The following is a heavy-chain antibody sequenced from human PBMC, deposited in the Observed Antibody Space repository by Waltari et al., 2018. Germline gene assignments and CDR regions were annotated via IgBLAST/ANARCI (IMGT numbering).Heavy chain of an antibody. V-gene: IGHV4-59*01. CDR2: IYYSGST. J-gene: IGHJ3*02. CDR3: ARAAVLYYYDSSGYTPDAFDI. Sequence: QVQLQESGPGLVKPSETLSLTCTVSGGSISSYYWSWIRQPPGKGLEWIGYIYYSGSTNYRPDLKSRVSISVDTSKNQFSLKLSSVTAADTAVYYCARAAVLYYYDSSGYTPDAFDIWGQGTMVTVSS. D-gene: IGHD3-22*01. CDR1: GGSISSYY.